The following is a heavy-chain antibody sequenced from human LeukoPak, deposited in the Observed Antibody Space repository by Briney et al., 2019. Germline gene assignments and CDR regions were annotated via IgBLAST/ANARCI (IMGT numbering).Heavy chain of an antibody. Sequence: GGSLRLSCAASGFTFSSYGMSWVRQAPGKGLEWVSAISGSGGSTYYADSVKGRFTISRDNSKNTLYLQMNSLRAEDTAVYYCAEGTIAAAGTLYYWGQGTLVTVSS. V-gene: IGHV3-23*01. CDR2: ISGSGGST. D-gene: IGHD6-13*01. J-gene: IGHJ4*02. CDR3: AEGTIAAAGTLYY. CDR1: GFTFSSYG.